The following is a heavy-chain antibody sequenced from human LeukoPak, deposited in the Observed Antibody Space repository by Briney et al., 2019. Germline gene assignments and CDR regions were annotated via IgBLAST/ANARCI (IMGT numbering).Heavy chain of an antibody. Sequence: GGSLRLSCAASGFTVSSNYMNWVRQAPGKGLEWVSVIYSGGSTYYADSVKGRFTISRDNSKNTLYLQMNSLRAEDTAVYYCAKDKSASYYDILTGYYGGGYWFDPWGQGTLVTVSS. D-gene: IGHD3-9*01. J-gene: IGHJ5*02. CDR3: AKDKSASYYDILTGYYGGGYWFDP. CDR1: GFTVSSNY. CDR2: IYSGGST. V-gene: IGHV3-53*01.